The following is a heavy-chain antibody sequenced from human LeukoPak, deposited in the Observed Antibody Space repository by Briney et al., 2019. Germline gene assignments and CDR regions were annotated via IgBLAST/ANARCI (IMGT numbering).Heavy chain of an antibody. CDR3: ARRGGGDDSDAFDI. CDR2: IKQDGSEK. D-gene: IGHD3-16*01. Sequence: PGGSLRLSCAASGFTFSSYWMSWVRQALGKGLEWVANIKQDGSEKYYVDSVKGRFTISRDNAKNSLYLQMNSLRAEDTAVYYCARRGGGDDSDAFDIWGQGTMVTVSS. CDR1: GFTFSSYW. J-gene: IGHJ3*02. V-gene: IGHV3-7*01.